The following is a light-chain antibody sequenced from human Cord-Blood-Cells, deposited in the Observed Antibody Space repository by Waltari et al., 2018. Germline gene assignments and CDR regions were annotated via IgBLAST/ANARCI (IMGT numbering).Light chain of an antibody. CDR1: SSDVGSYNL. V-gene: IGLV2-23*01. CDR3: CSYAGSSIWV. CDR2: EGS. J-gene: IGLJ3*02. Sequence: QSALTQPASVSGSPGQSITISCTGTSSDVGSYNLVSWYQQHPGKAPKLMIYEGSKRRSGVSNSFSGSKSGNTASLTISGLQAEDEADYYCCSYAGSSIWVFGGGTKLTVL.